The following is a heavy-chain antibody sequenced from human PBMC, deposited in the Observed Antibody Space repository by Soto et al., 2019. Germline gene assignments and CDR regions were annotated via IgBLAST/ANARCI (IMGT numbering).Heavy chain of an antibody. V-gene: IGHV1-69*12. D-gene: IGHD4-17*01. J-gene: IGHJ5*02. Sequence: QVQLVQSGAEVKKPGSSVNVSCKASGGTFSSYAISWVRQAPGQGLECMGGIIPIFGTANYAQKFQGRDMITEDESTSTAYMELSSMRTEDTAVYYCARYRQGGHTYDYCDCRRTGWFDPWGQGTLVTESS. CDR2: IIPIFGTA. CDR3: ARYRQGGHTYDYCDCRRTGWFDP. CDR1: GGTFSSYA.